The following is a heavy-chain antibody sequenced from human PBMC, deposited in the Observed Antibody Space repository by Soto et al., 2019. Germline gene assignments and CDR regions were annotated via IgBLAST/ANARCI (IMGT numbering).Heavy chain of an antibody. J-gene: IGHJ5*01. CDR2: VLYSGNT. CDR3: AKSRGVTGTTFNWFDS. Sequence: QVRLQESGPGLVTPSETLSLTCTVSGGSIGGYSWNWIRLSPGRGLEWIGDVLYSGNTNYNPSLESRVTISVDTSKNQFSLTLTSVTAADTAIYYCAKSRGVTGTTFNWFDSWGQGTQVSVSS. D-gene: IGHD1-1*01. V-gene: IGHV4-59*01. CDR1: GGSIGGYS.